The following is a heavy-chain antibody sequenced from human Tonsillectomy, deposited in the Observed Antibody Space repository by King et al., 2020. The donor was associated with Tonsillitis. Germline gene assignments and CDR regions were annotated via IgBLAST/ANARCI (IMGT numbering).Heavy chain of an antibody. J-gene: IGHJ4*02. CDR1: GGTFSNYA. CDR3: AREITYDYGDYDFDY. V-gene: IGHV1-69*09. D-gene: IGHD4-17*01. Sequence: VQLVESGAEVKKPGSSVKVSCTASGGTFSNYAISWVRQAPGQGLEWMGRIIPILGIANYAQKFQGRVTITADKSTSTAYMELSSLRSEDTAVYYCAREITYDYGDYDFDYWGQGTLVTVSS. CDR2: IIPILGIA.